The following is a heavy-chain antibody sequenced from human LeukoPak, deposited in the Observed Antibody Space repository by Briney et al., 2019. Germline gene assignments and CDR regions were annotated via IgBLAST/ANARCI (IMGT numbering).Heavy chain of an antibody. CDR2: IYYSGST. D-gene: IGHD3-22*01. CDR3: AREEDDSSGYYFDY. V-gene: IGHV4-31*03. J-gene: IGHJ4*02. Sequence: PSETLSLTCTVSGGSISSGGYYWSWIRQHPRKGLEWIGYIYYSGSTYYNPSLKSRVTISVDTSKNQFSLKLSSVTAADTAVYYCAREEDDSSGYYFDYWGQGTLVTVSS. CDR1: GGSISSGGYY.